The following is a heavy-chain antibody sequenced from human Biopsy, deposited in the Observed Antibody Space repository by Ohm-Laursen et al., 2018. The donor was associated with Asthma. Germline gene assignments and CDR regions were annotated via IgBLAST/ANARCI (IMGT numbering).Heavy chain of an antibody. CDR3: ARDQGDSKFDY. J-gene: IGHJ4*02. CDR2: SSYSGFR. CDR1: GGSINSDY. V-gene: IGHV4-59*07. D-gene: IGHD3-16*01. Sequence: SDTLSLTCTFSGGSINSDYWSWIRQPPGKGLEWIGLSSYSGFRKYNPSLKSRVTISVDTSKNQLSLNLTSVIAADTAVYYCARDQGDSKFDYWGQGILVTVSS.